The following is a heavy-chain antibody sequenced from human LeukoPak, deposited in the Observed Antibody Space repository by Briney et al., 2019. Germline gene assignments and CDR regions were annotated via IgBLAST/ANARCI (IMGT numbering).Heavy chain of an antibody. V-gene: IGHV1-18*01. CDR2: ISSYNGDT. D-gene: IGHD3-10*01. J-gene: IGHJ5*02. Sequence: ASVTVSCKTSGYSFSSYAVSWVRLAPGQGLEWMGWISSYNGDTNYSQKFQGRVTMTTATSTRTAYMELRSLRSDDTAVYYCARDSALVRGAPHLLTAWGQETLVSVSS. CDR3: ARDSALVRGAPHLLTA. CDR1: GYSFSSYA.